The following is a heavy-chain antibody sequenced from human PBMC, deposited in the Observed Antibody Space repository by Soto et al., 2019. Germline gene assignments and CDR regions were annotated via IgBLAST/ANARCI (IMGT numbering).Heavy chain of an antibody. V-gene: IGHV1-46*03. D-gene: IGHD3-3*01. CDR3: ARVYVGAWSGNDNSGDFDM. CDR2: INPSGGST. Sequence: QVQLVQSGAEVKKPGASVTVSCKASGYTFTSYYMHWVRQAPGQGLEWMGRINPSGGSTDNAQKFQGRVTMTRGTSTSTVYMELSTLRSEDTAVYYCARVYVGAWSGNDNSGDFDMWGQGTIVTVSS. CDR1: GYTFTSYY. J-gene: IGHJ3*02.